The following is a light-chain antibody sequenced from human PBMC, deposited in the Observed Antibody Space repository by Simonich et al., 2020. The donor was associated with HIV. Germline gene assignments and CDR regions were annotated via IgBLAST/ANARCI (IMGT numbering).Light chain of an antibody. CDR3: QQFNSYPVT. CDR1: QSISSY. Sequence: IQMNQSPSSLSASVGDRVTIACRASQSISSYLNWYQQKPGKAPKLLIYAASSLQSGVPSRFRGSGSGTEFTLTISSLQPEDFATYYCQQFNSYPVTFGPGTKVDIK. J-gene: IGKJ3*01. V-gene: IGKV1-39*01. CDR2: AAS.